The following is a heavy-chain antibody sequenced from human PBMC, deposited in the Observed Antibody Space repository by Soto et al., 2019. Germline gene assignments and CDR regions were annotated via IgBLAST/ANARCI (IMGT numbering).Heavy chain of an antibody. CDR2: INAGNGHT. D-gene: IGHD4-4*01. V-gene: IGHV1-3*01. Sequence: ASVKVSCKASEYTFTSYVMHWVRQAPGQSLEWFGWINAGNGHTKYSQKFQDRVTITRDTSANTAYMELSRLRSEDTAVYYCARELQGLYYFDYWGQGALVTVSS. CDR1: EYTFTSYV. CDR3: ARELQGLYYFDY. J-gene: IGHJ4*02.